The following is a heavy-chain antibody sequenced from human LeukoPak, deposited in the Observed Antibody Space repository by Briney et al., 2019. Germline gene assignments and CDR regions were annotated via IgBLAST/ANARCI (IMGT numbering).Heavy chain of an antibody. J-gene: IGHJ6*03. V-gene: IGHV4-59*01. CDR2: IYYSGST. CDR3: ARTTEGGYTYGYFYYYYMDV. Sequence: SETLSLTCTVSGGSISSYYWSWIRQPPGKGLEWIGYIYYSGSTNYKSSLKGRVTISVDTSKNQFSLKLSSVTAADTAVYYCARTTEGGYTYGYFYYYYMDVWGKGTTVTVSS. D-gene: IGHD5-18*01. CDR1: GGSISSYY.